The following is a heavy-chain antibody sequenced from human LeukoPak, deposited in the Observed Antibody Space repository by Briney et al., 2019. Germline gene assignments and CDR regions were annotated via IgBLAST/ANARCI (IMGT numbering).Heavy chain of an antibody. V-gene: IGHV4-59*01. J-gene: IGHJ4*02. Sequence: SETLSLTCTVSGCSISSYYWSWIRQPPGKGLEWIGYIYYSGSTNYNPSLKSRVTTSVDTSKYQFSLKLSSVTAADTAVYYCARVGTTMNFDYWGQGTLVTVSS. D-gene: IGHD1/OR15-1a*01. CDR1: GCSISSYY. CDR2: IYYSGST. CDR3: ARVGTTMNFDY.